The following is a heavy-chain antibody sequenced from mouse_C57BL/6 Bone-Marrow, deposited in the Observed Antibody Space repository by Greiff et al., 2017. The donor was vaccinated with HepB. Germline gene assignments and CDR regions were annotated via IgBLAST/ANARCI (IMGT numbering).Heavy chain of an antibody. J-gene: IGHJ2*01. Sequence: VQRVESGAELVRPGASVTLSCKASGYTFTDYEMHWVKQTPVHGLEWIGAIDPETGGTAYNQKFKGKAILTADKSSSTAYMELRSLTSEDSAVYYCTRRDYYGSGDYFDYWGQGTTLTVSS. CDR1: GYTFTDYE. CDR3: TRRDYYGSGDYFDY. CDR2: IDPETGGT. V-gene: IGHV1-15*01. D-gene: IGHD1-1*01.